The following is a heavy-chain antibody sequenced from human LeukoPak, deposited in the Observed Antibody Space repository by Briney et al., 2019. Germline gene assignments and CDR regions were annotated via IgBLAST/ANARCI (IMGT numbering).Heavy chain of an antibody. D-gene: IGHD5-24*01. CDR3: ARDTGMATTMGDAFDI. V-gene: IGHV3-53*01. CDR1: GFTVRSNY. Sequence: GGSLRLSCAASGFTVRSNYMSWVRQAPGKGLEWVSVIYSGGSTYYADSVKGRFTISRDNSKNTLYLQMNSLRAEDTAVYYCARDTGMATTMGDAFDIWGQGTMVTVSS. J-gene: IGHJ3*02. CDR2: IYSGGST.